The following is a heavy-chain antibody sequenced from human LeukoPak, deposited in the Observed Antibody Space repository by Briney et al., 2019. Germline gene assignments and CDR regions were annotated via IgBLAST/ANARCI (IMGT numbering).Heavy chain of an antibody. V-gene: IGHV3-23*01. CDR1: GFTFSSYA. J-gene: IGHJ6*02. Sequence: GGSLRLSCAASGFTFSSYAMSWVRQAPGKGLEWVSAISGSGGSTYYADSVKGRFTISRDNSKNTLYLQMNSLRAEDTAVYYCARVLLPLYGMDVWGQGTTVTVSS. CDR3: ARVLLPLYGMDV. CDR2: ISGSGGST. D-gene: IGHD3-22*01.